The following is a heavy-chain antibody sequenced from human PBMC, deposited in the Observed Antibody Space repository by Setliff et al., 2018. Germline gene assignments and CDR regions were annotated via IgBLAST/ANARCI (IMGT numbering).Heavy chain of an antibody. J-gene: IGHJ4*02. CDR3: VRDADKYDTSEYPIFDY. D-gene: IGHD3-22*01. Sequence: GASVKVSCKASGYTFNNYGITWVRQAPGQGLEWMGWINTYNGDTYYAQRLQGRVTVTTDTSTSTAYMELRSLRSDDTAMYHCVRDADKYDTSEYPIFDYWGQGTLVTVSS. CDR2: INTYNGDT. CDR1: GYTFNNYG. V-gene: IGHV1-18*01.